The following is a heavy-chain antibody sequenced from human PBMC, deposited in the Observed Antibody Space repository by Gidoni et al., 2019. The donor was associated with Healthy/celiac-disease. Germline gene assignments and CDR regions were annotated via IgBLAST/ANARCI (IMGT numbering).Heavy chain of an antibody. J-gene: IGHJ3*02. D-gene: IGHD2-2*01. CDR1: GFIFSSYW. CDR2: IKTDGSEK. CDR3: ASEIVVVPAAPFAFDI. V-gene: IGHV3-7*03. Sequence: EVQLVESGGGLVQPGGSGRLSCAAVGFIFSSYWMSWVPQSPGKGLEWVANIKTDGSEKYYVDSVKCRFTISRDNAKNSLYLQMNSLRAEDTAVYYCASEIVVVPAAPFAFDIWGQGTMVTVSS.